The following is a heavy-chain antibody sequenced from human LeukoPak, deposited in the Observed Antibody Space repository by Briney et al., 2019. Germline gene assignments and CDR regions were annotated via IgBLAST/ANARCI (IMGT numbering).Heavy chain of an antibody. V-gene: IGHV4-61*02. CDR1: GGSISSGSYY. J-gene: IGHJ3*02. CDR3: ATFMVRGVDGSDAFDI. CDR2: IYTSGST. D-gene: IGHD3-10*01. Sequence: SQTLSLTCTVSGGSISSGSYYWRWIRQPAGKGLEWIGRIYTSGSTNYNPSLKSRVTISVDTSKNQSSLKLSSVTAADTAVYYCATFMVRGVDGSDAFDIWGQGTMVTVSS.